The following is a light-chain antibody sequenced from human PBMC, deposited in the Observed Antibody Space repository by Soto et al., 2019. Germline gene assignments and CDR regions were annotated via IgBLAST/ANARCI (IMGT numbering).Light chain of an antibody. J-gene: IGKJ2*01. CDR3: QQYYTAPYT. CDR2: WAS. V-gene: IGKV4-1*01. Sequence: DIVMTQSPDSLAVSLGERATINCKSSQSVLYRSNTKNFLGWYQQKPGQSPKLLIYWASTRESGVPDRFSGSGSGTDFTLTISSLQAEDVAVYYCQQYYTAPYTFGQGTKLEIK. CDR1: QSVLYRSNTKNF.